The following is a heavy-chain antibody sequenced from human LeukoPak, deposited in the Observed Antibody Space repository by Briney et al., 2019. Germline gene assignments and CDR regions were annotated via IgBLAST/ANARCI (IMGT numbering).Heavy chain of an antibody. CDR2: ISAYNGNT. D-gene: IGHD2-2*01. V-gene: IGHV1-18*01. Sequence: ASVKVSCTASGYTFTSYGISWVRQAPGQGLEWMGWISAYNGNTNYAQKLQGRVTMTTDTSTSTAYMELRSLRSDDTTVYYCALVEAAAADAFDVWGQGTMVTVSS. CDR3: ALVEAAAADAFDV. J-gene: IGHJ3*01. CDR1: GYTFTSYG.